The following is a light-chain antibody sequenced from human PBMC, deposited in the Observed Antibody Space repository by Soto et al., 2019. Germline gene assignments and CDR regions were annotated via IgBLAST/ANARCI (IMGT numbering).Light chain of an antibody. CDR1: SSDVGGYNY. CDR3: NSYTGSRTVV. V-gene: IGLV2-14*01. Sequence: QSALTQPASVSGSPGQSITISCTGTSSDVGGYNYVSWYQQHPGKAPKLMIYEVANRPSGVSNRFSGSKSGNTASLTISGLQAEDEADYYCNSYTGSRTVVFGGGTKVTVL. CDR2: EVA. J-gene: IGLJ3*02.